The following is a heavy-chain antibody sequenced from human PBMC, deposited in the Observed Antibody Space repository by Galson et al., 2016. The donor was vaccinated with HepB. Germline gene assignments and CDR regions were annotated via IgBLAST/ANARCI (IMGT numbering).Heavy chain of an antibody. V-gene: IGHV4-4*02. CDR1: GGSISSSNR. Sequence: SETLSLTCAVSGGSISSSNRWTWVRQPPGKGLERIGEIYHSGTTHYNPSLESRVTISVDKSKTQFSLKLNSVTAADTAVYYCARNSGGSYLGWFDPWGQGTLVTVSS. CDR3: ARNSGGSYLGWFDP. CDR2: IYHSGTT. J-gene: IGHJ5*02. D-gene: IGHD1-26*01.